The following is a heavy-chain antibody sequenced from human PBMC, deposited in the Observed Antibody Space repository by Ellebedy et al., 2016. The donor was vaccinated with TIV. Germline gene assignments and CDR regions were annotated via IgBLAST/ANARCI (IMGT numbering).Heavy chain of an antibody. D-gene: IGHD1-26*01. V-gene: IGHV1-18*01. Sequence: ASVKVSCKASGYAFASYGISWVRQAPGQGLEWMGWISAYTGDTEFAQKFQGRLTLTTDTSTTTAYMELRSLRSDDTAVYFCARDMVQGMVARYLWFDSWGQGTLVTVSS. J-gene: IGHJ5*01. CDR2: ISAYTGDT. CDR1: GYAFASYG. CDR3: ARDMVQGMVARYLWFDS.